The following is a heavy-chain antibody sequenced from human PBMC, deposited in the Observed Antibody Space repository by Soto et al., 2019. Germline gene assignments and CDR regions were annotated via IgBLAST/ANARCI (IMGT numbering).Heavy chain of an antibody. J-gene: IGHJ4*02. V-gene: IGHV3-15*07. CDR3: TSRIRTTNDN. CDR2: VKTQAEGATT. CDR1: GFPFTTVW. Sequence: EVQLVESGGGLVKPGESLRLSCVASGFPFTTVWMNWVRQAPGKGPEWLGRVKTQAEGATTDYAAPAKVSFTIFRDDSINAVDLQMTSLRIEDTALYYCTSRIRTTNDNWGQGTLVTVSS. D-gene: IGHD1-1*01.